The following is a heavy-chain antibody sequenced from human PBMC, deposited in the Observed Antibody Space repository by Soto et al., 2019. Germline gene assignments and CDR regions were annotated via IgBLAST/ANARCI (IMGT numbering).Heavy chain of an antibody. D-gene: IGHD5-18*01. J-gene: IGHJ4*02. CDR1: GFIFSNYA. V-gene: IGHV3-23*01. CDR2: ISGSGGST. CDR3: VKERSGHSYADS. Sequence: EVQLLESGGGLVQPGGSLRLSCVASGFIFSNYAISWLRQGPGKGLEWVSAISGSGGSTYYVDSVKGRFTISRDNSKNTVYLQMNSLRVEDSAVYYCVKERSGHSYADSWGQGTLVTVSS.